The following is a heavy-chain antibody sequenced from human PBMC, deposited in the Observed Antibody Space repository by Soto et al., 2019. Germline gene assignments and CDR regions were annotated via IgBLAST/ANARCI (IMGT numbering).Heavy chain of an antibody. V-gene: IGHV3-21*01. CDR2: ISSSSSYI. CDR1: GFTFSSYS. Sequence: GGSLRLSCAASGFTFSSYSMNWVRQAPGKGLEWVSSISSSSSYICYADSVKGRFTISRDNAKNSLYLQMNSLRAEDTAVYYCARMSMVAFSTTFDYWGQGTLVTVSS. J-gene: IGHJ4*02. D-gene: IGHD5-12*01. CDR3: ARMSMVAFSTTFDY.